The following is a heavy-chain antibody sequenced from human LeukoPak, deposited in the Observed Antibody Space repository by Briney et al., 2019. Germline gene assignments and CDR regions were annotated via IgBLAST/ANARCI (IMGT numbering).Heavy chain of an antibody. Sequence: PSQTLSLTCTVSGGSISSGDYYWSWNRQPPGKGLEWIGYIYYSGSTYYNPSLKSRVTISVDTSKNQFSLKLSSVTAADTAVYYCARVGYDIVVVPAAILYYYYYYMDVWGKGTTVTVSS. D-gene: IGHD2-2*01. J-gene: IGHJ6*03. CDR1: GGSISSGDYY. CDR2: IYYSGST. CDR3: ARVGYDIVVVPAAILYYYYYYMDV. V-gene: IGHV4-30-4*08.